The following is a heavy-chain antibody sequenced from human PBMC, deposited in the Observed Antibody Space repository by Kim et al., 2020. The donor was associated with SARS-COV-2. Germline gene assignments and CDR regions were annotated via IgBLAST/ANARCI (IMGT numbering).Heavy chain of an antibody. CDR2: INHSGST. CDR1: GGSFSGYY. D-gene: IGHD5-18*01. J-gene: IGHJ4*02. V-gene: IGHV4-34*01. Sequence: SETLSLTCAVYGGSFSGYYWSWIRQPPGKGLEWIGEINHSGSTNYNPSLKSRVTISVDTSKNQFSLKLSSVTAADTAVYYCARGLKGYSYGTIFDYWGQGTLVTVSS. CDR3: ARGLKGYSYGTIFDY.